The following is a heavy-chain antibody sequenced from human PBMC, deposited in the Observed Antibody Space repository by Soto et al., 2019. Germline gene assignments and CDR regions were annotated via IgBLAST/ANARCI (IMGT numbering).Heavy chain of an antibody. D-gene: IGHD2-21*02. Sequence: ASVKVSCKASGYTFTSYGISWVRQAPGQGLEWMGWISAYNGNTNYAQKLQGRVTMTTDTSTSTAYMELRSLRSDDTAVYYCARARAHIVVVTAKGDAFDIWGQGTMVTVSS. J-gene: IGHJ3*02. CDR2: ISAYNGNT. CDR3: ARARAHIVVVTAKGDAFDI. CDR1: GYTFTSYG. V-gene: IGHV1-18*01.